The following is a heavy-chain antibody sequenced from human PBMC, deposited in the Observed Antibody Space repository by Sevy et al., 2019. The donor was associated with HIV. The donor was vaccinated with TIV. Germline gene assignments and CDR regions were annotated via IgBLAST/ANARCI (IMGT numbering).Heavy chain of an antibody. CDR3: ARRMVEDIVVVQAAMSPCLSPYYGDYDAFDI. CDR2: ISSSSSYI. D-gene: IGHD2-2*01. J-gene: IGHJ3*02. V-gene: IGHV3-21*01. Sequence: GGSLRLSCAASGFTFSSYSMNWVRQAPGKGLEWVSSISSSSSYIYYADSVKGRFTISRDNAKNSLYLQMNSLRAEDTAVYYRARRMVEDIVVVQAAMSPCLSPYYGDYDAFDIWGQGTMVTVSS. CDR1: GFTFSSYS.